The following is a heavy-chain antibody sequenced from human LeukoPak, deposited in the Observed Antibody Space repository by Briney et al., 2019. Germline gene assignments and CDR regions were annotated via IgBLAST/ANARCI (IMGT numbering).Heavy chain of an antibody. V-gene: IGHV4-61*02. Sequence: SETLSLTCAVSGGSISSGSYYWSWIRQPAGNGLEWIGRIYTSGSTNYNPSLKSRVTISVDTSKNQFSLKLSSVTAADTAVYYCASGRYYYDSSGYGHYYYYYMDVWGKGTTVTISS. CDR2: IYTSGST. J-gene: IGHJ6*03. D-gene: IGHD3-22*01. CDR3: ASGRYYYDSSGYGHYYYYYMDV. CDR1: GGSISSGSYY.